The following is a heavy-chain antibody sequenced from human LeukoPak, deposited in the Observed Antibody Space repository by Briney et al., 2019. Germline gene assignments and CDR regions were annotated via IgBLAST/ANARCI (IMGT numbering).Heavy chain of an antibody. CDR1: AFTFNRYW. J-gene: IGHJ4*02. CDR3: ARGGYTSTWYITRDY. D-gene: IGHD6-13*01. V-gene: IGHV3-7*01. CDR2: IKEDGSEK. Sequence: GSLRLSCAASAFTFNRYWMTWVRQAPGKGLEWVANIKEDGSEKYYVDSVKGRFSISRDNTKNSLYLQMNSLRAEDTAVYYCARGGYTSTWYITRDYWGQGTLVTVSS.